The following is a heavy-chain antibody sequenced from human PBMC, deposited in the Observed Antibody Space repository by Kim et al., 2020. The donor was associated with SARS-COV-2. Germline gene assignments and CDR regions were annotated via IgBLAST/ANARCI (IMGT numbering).Heavy chain of an antibody. CDR1: GFTFSSYW. D-gene: IGHD3-3*01. CDR3: ARASGRYYDAGKYYFDY. J-gene: IGHJ4*02. V-gene: IGHV3-74*01. CDR2: INSDGSST. Sequence: GGSLRLSCAASGFTFSSYWMHWVRQAPGKGLVWVSRINSDGSSTSYADSVKGRFTISRDNAKNTLYLQMNSLRAEDTAVYYCARASGRYYDAGKYYFDYWGQGTLVTVSS.